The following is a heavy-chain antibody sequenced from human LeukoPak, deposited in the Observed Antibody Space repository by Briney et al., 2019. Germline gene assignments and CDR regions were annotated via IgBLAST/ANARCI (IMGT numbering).Heavy chain of an antibody. CDR3: ARDRNLVVVAATPLNYFDY. Sequence: WVRQAPGKGLEWIGSIYYSGSTYYNPSLKSRVTISVDTSKNQFSLKLSSVTAADTAVYYCARDRNLVVVAATPLNYFDYWGQGTLVTVSS. CDR2: IYYSGST. J-gene: IGHJ4*02. V-gene: IGHV4-39*07. D-gene: IGHD2-15*01.